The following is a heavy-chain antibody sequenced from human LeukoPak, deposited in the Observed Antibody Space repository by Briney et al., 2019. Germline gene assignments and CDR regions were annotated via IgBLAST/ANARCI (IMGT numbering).Heavy chain of an antibody. V-gene: IGHV4-39*07. CDR2: IFYTGKT. CDR3: ARVFDS. Sequence: SETLSLTCTVSGGSVYTSDYYWGWVRQPPGKGPEWIGDIFYTGKTNYNPSLKSRVSISIDTSKNQFSLKLISVTAADTAVYYCARVFDSWGQGTLVTVSS. J-gene: IGHJ4*02. CDR1: GGSVYTSDYY.